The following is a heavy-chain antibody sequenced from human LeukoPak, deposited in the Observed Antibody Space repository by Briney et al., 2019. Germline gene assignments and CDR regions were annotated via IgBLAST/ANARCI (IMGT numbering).Heavy chain of an antibody. V-gene: IGHV3-74*01. D-gene: IGHD4-23*01. CDR1: GFTINNSW. CDR3: ARDYGGSMDV. Sequence: GGSLTLSCAASGFTINNSWMHWVRHAPGKGLVWVSRINSDGSSTSYEDSVKGRFTISRDNAKNTLYLQMNSLRVEDTAVYYCARDYGGSMDVWGKGTTVTVSS. CDR2: INSDGSST. J-gene: IGHJ6*03.